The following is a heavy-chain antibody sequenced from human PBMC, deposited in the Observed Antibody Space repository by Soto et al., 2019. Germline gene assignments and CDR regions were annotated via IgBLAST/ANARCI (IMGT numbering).Heavy chain of an antibody. CDR3: ARQYSGYPNKYFDY. CDR2: IIPIFGTA. V-gene: IGHV1-69*06. J-gene: IGHJ4*02. CDR1: GYTFTGYY. Sequence: QVQLVQSGAEVKKPGASVKVSCKASGYTFTGYYMHWVRQAPGQGLEWMGGIIPIFGTANYAQKFQGRVTITADKSTSTAYMELSSLRSEDTAVYYCARQYSGYPNKYFDYWGQGTLVTVSS. D-gene: IGHD5-12*01.